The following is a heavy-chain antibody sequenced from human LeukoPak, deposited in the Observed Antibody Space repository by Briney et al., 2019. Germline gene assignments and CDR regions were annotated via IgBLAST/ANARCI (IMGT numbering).Heavy chain of an antibody. D-gene: IGHD4-23*01. CDR1: GGSISSGGYY. Sequence: PSETLSLTCTISGGSISSGGYYWSWIRQHPGKGLEWIGYIYYSGSTYYNPSLKSRVTISVDTSKNQFSLKLSSVTAADTAVYYCARDTSSGNSLCFQHWGQGTLVTVSS. J-gene: IGHJ1*01. CDR2: IYYSGST. CDR3: ARDTSSGNSLCFQH. V-gene: IGHV4-31*03.